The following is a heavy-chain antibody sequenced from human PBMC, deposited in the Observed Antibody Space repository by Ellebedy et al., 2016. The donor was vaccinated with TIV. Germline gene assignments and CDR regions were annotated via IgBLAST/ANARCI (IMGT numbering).Heavy chain of an antibody. CDR3: ARGLYDSSGYYYGIDY. J-gene: IGHJ4*02. CDR2: ITHGGST. D-gene: IGHD3-22*01. Sequence: SETLSLTCAVYGGSFSGYYWTWIRQPPGKGLEWIGEITHGGSTTYNPSLKSRVTISVDTSKNQFSLKLSSVTAADTAVYYCARGLYDSSGYYYGIDYWGQGTLVTVSS. CDR1: GGSFSGYY. V-gene: IGHV4-34*09.